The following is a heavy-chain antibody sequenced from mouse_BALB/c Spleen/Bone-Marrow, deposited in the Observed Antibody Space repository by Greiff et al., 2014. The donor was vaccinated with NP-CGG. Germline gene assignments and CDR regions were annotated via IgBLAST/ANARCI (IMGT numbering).Heavy chain of an antibody. CDR2: ISTYYGDA. V-gene: IGHV1S137*01. CDR3: ARDYDYGFAY. D-gene: IGHD2-4*01. J-gene: IGHJ3*01. CDR1: GYTFTDYA. Sequence: QVQLKQSGAELVRPGVSVKISCKGSGYTFTDYAMHWVKQSHAKSLEWIGVISTYYGDASYNQKSKGKATMTVDKSSSTAYMELARLTSEDSAIYYCARDYDYGFAYWGQGTLVTVSA.